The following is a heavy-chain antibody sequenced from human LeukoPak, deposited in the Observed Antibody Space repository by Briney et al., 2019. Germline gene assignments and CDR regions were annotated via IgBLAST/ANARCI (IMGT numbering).Heavy chain of an antibody. V-gene: IGHV1-46*01. CDR3: ASSRGLTDYHMDV. Sequence: GASVKVSCKASGYTFTGYYMHWVRQAPGQGLEWMGIINPSGGSTSYAQKFQGRVTMTRDMSTSTVYMELSSLRSEDTAVYYCASSRGLTDYHMDVWGKGTTVTVSS. D-gene: IGHD3-22*01. J-gene: IGHJ6*03. CDR2: INPSGGST. CDR1: GYTFTGYY.